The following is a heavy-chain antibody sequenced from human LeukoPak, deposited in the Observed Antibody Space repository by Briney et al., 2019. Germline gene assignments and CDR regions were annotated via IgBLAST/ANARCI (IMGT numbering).Heavy chain of an antibody. CDR2: MWYDGSNK. Sequence: GGSLRPSCAASGFTFSNYDMNWVRQAPGKGLEWVAVMWYDGSNKYYADSVKGRFTISRDDSKNTLYLQMNSLRAEDTAMYYCARGLPPVMKYYFDYWGQGTLVTASS. D-gene: IGHD4-11*01. J-gene: IGHJ4*02. CDR1: GFTFSNYD. V-gene: IGHV3-33*08. CDR3: ARGLPPVMKYYFDY.